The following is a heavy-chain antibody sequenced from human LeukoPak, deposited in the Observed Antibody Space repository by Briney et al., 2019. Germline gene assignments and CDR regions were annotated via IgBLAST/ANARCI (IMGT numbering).Heavy chain of an antibody. CDR3: ARVGSGIYYYYMDV. J-gene: IGHJ6*03. V-gene: IGHV4-59*01. D-gene: IGHD6-19*01. CDR2: IYYSGST. Sequence: SETLSLTCTVSGGSISSYYWSWIRQPPGKGLEWIGYIYYSGSTNYNPSLKSRVTRSVDTSKNQFSLKLSSVTAADTAVYYCARVGSGIYYYYMDVWGKGTTVTVSS. CDR1: GGSISSYY.